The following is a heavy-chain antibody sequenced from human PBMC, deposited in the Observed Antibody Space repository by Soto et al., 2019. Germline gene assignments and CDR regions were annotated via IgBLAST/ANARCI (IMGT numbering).Heavy chain of an antibody. CDR1: GFTFRNYA. CDR3: AKDREVPIH. D-gene: IGHD3-10*01. V-gene: IGHV3-23*01. J-gene: IGHJ4*02. Sequence: GGSLRLSCAASGFTFRNYAMSWVRQAPGKGLEWLSGTTGSGDYTYYVDSVKGRFTSSRDNSKNTLYLQMNSLRAEDTAVYYCAKDREVPIHWGQGALVTVSS. CDR2: TTGSGDYT.